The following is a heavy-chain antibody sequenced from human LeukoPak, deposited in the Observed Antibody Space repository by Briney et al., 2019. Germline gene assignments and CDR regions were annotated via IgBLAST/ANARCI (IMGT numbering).Heavy chain of an antibody. Sequence: GGSLRLSCAASGFTFSSYWMSWVRQVPGKGLEWVSTITGSGGTTYYADSVKGRFTISRDNSKNTLFLQMNSLRAEDTAVYYCASHGASSSHYRFDYWGQGTLVTVSS. V-gene: IGHV3-23*01. CDR3: ASHGASSSHYRFDY. D-gene: IGHD6-13*01. CDR2: ITGSGGTT. J-gene: IGHJ4*02. CDR1: GFTFSSYW.